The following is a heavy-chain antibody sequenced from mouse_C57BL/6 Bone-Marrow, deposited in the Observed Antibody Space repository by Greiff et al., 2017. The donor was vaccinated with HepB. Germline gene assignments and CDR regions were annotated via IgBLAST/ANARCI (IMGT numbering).Heavy chain of an antibody. V-gene: IGHV1-82*01. CDR2: IYPGDGDT. CDR1: GYAFSSSW. D-gene: IGHD2-1*01. CDR3: ASPIYSPFAY. Sequence: QVQLKQSGPELVKPGASVKISCKASGYAFSSSWMNWVKQRPGKGLEWIGRIYPGDGDTNYNGKFKGKATLTADKSSSTAYMQLSSLTSEDSAVYFCASPIYSPFAYWGQGTLVTVSA. J-gene: IGHJ3*01.